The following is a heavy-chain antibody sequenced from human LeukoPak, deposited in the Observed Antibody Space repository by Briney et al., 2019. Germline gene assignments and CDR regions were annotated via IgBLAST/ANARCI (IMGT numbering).Heavy chain of an antibody. CDR2: ITNDGRNK. V-gene: IGHV3-30*04. CDR3: ARPPSSSGWSAFDY. D-gene: IGHD6-19*01. Sequence: PGGSLRLSCAASGFIFSSYAMHWVRQPPGKGLEWVTVITNDGRNKYYADSVKGRFTISRDNFKNTLYLEINSLRAEDTAVYYCARPPSSSGWSAFDYWGQGTLVTVSS. J-gene: IGHJ4*02. CDR1: GFIFSSYA.